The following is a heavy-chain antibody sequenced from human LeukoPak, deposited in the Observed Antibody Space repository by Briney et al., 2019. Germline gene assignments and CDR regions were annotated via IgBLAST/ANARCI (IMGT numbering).Heavy chain of an antibody. J-gene: IGHJ4*02. V-gene: IGHV1-46*01. CDR3: ARDQEGFDY. CDR2: IYPRDGST. CDR1: GYTFTSNY. Sequence: ASVKVSCKASGYTFTSNYIHWVRQAPGQGREWMGMIYPRDGSTSYAQKFQGRVTVTRDTSTSTVHRELSGLRSEDTAVYYCARDQEGFDYWGQGTLVTVSS.